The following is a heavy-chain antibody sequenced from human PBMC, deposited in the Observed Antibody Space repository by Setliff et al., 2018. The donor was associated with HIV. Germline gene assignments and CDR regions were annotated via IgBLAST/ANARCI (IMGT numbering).Heavy chain of an antibody. CDR2: INAYNGNT. D-gene: IGHD1-26*01. CDR3: AREGYSGSYFNYYYYLDA. J-gene: IGHJ4*02. CDR1: GYTFTSYG. V-gene: IGHV1-18*01. Sequence: WASVKVSCKASGYTFTSYGITWVRQAPGQGLEWMGWINAYNGNTNYAQELQGRVTMTTDTSTSTVYMELRSLRSDDTAVYYCAREGYSGSYFNYYYYLDAWGQGTLVTVSS.